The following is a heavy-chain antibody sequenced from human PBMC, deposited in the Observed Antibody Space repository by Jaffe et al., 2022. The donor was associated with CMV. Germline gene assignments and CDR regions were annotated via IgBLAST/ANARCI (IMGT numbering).Heavy chain of an antibody. D-gene: IGHD2-15*01. Sequence: QVQLQESGPGLVKPSETLSLTCTVSGGSISSYYWSWIRQPPGKGLEWIGYIYYSGSTNYNPSLKSRVTISVDTSKNQFSLKLSSVTAADTAVYYCASNHVVNRSAFYFDYWGQGTLVTVSS. J-gene: IGHJ4*02. CDR3: ASNHVVNRSAFYFDY. CDR1: GGSISSYY. CDR2: IYYSGST. V-gene: IGHV4-59*01.